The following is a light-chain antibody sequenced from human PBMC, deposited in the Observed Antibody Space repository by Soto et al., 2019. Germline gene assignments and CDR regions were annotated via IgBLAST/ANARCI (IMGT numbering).Light chain of an antibody. J-gene: IGLJ1*01. CDR3: CSYAGGYTYV. CDR1: SSNIGAGYD. Sequence: QAVVTQPPSVSGAPGQRVTISCTGSSSNIGAGYDVHWYQQRPGTAPKLLIFGNINRPSGVPDRFSGSKSGTSASLAITGLQAEDEGDYYCCSYAGGYTYVFGTGTKLTVL. CDR2: GNI. V-gene: IGLV1-40*01.